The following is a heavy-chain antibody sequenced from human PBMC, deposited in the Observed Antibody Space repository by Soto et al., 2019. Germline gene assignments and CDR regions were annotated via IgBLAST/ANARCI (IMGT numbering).Heavy chain of an antibody. CDR1: GFTFSSYW. D-gene: IGHD2-21*02. Sequence: PGRSLRLSCADSGFTFSSYWMHWVRQGPGKGLVWVSRVNSDESTTSYADPVKGRFTISRDNAKNTLYLQMSSLRVEDTALYYCVCFECGRTAVVTAMEANGYWGQGTLVTVSS. V-gene: IGHV3-74*01. J-gene: IGHJ4*02. CDR2: VNSDESTT. CDR3: VCFECGRTAVVTAMEANGY.